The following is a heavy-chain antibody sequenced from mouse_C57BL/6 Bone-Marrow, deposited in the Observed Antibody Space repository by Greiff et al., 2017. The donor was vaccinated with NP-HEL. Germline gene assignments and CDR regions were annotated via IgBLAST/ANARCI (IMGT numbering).Heavy chain of an antibody. CDR3: ARVYCSSSASFAY. J-gene: IGHJ3*01. V-gene: IGHV1-80*01. CDR1: GYAFSSYW. CDR2: IYPGDGDT. Sequence: QVQLQQSGAELVKPGASVKISCKASGYAFSSYWMNWVKQRPGKGLEWIGQIYPGDGDTNYNGKVKGKATLTADKSSSTAYMQLSSLTSEDSSVYFCARVYCSSSASFAYWGQGTLVTVSA. D-gene: IGHD1-1*01.